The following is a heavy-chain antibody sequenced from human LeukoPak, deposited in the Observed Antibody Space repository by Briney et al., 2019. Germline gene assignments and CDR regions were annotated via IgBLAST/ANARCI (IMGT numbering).Heavy chain of an antibody. CDR1: GFPFSTYA. CDR2: LSDIGSMI. Sequence: PGGSLRLSCAASGFPFSTYAMTWVRQAPGKGLEWVSTLSDIGSMIYYADSVKGRFTISRDNSKNTVYLQMNSLRADDTTVHYCVKDGGIYPAWYFEYWGQGTLVTVSS. CDR3: VKDGGIYPAWYFEY. V-gene: IGHV3-23*01. J-gene: IGHJ4*02. D-gene: IGHD1-26*01.